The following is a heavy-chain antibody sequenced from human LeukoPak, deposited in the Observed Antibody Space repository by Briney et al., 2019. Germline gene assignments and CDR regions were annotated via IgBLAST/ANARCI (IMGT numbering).Heavy chain of an antibody. CDR2: INHSGST. Sequence: SETLSLSCAVYGGSFSGYYWSWIRQPPGKGLEWIGEINHSGSTNYNPSLKSRVTISVDTSKNQFSLKLSSVTAADTAVYYCARGKRGKGLKTYYYDSSGYWPIDYWGQGTLVTVSS. D-gene: IGHD3-22*01. CDR3: ARGKRGKGLKTYYYDSSGYWPIDY. J-gene: IGHJ4*02. V-gene: IGHV4-34*01. CDR1: GGSFSGYY.